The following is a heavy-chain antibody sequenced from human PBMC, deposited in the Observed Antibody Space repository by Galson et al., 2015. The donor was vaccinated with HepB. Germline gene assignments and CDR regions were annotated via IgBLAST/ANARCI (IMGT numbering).Heavy chain of an antibody. J-gene: IGHJ6*02. CDR2: ISAYNGNT. CDR3: ARVAGSSGYRPYYYYGMDV. D-gene: IGHD6-19*01. Sequence: SVKVSCKASGYTFTSYGISWVRQAPGQGLEWMGWISAYNGNTNYAQKLQGRVTMTTDTSTSTAYMELRSLRSDDTAVYYCARVAGSSGYRPYYYYGMDVWGQGTTVTVSS. CDR1: GYTFTSYG. V-gene: IGHV1-18*04.